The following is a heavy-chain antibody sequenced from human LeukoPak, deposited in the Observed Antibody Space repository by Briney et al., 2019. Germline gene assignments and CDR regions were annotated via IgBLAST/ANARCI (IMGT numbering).Heavy chain of an antibody. J-gene: IGHJ4*02. D-gene: IGHD3-10*01. Sequence: LRLSCAASGFTFSDYYMSWIRQPPGKGLEWIGYIYHSGSTYYNPSLKSRVTISVDRSKNQFSLKLSSVTAADTAVYYCAREGGRWFGESGFDYWGQGTLVTVSS. CDR1: GFTFSDYY. CDR3: AREGGRWFGESGFDY. CDR2: IYHSGST. V-gene: IGHV4-30-2*01.